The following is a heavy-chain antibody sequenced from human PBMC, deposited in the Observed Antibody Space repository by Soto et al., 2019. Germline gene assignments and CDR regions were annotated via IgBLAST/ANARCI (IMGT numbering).Heavy chain of an antibody. J-gene: IGHJ4*02. CDR1: GFTFSSYG. D-gene: IGHD5-12*01. V-gene: IGHV3-30*18. CDR3: AKSRGDGYNVGY. Sequence: GGSLRLSCAASGFTFSSYGMHWVRQAPGKGLEWVAVISYDGSNKYYADSVKSRFTISRDNSKNTLYLQMNSLRAEDTAVYYCAKSRGDGYNVGYWGQGTLVTVSS. CDR2: ISYDGSNK.